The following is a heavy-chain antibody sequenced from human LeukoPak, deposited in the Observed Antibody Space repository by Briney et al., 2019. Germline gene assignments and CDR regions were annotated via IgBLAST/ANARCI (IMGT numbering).Heavy chain of an antibody. V-gene: IGHV1-18*01. CDR3: ARDSRLWFGDLLQDTFDI. D-gene: IGHD3-10*01. J-gene: IGHJ3*02. Sequence: ASVKVSCKASGYTFASYGISWVRQAPGQGLEWMGWISADNGNTNYAQKFQGRVTMTRNTSISTAYMELSSLRSKDTAVYYCARDSRLWFGDLLQDTFDIWGQGTMVTVSS. CDR1: GYTFASYG. CDR2: ISADNGNT.